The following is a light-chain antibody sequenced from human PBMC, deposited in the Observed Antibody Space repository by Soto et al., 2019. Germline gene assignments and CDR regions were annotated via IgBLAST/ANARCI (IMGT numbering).Light chain of an antibody. J-gene: IGKJ5*01. V-gene: IGKV2-30*02. CDR1: QSIVHSDGNTY. Sequence: DVVMTQSPLSLPVTLGQPASISCRSSQSIVHSDGNTYLSWFQQRPGQSPRRLVYKVSNRDSGVPDRFSGSGSGTDFTLEISRVEAEDVGVYYCMQGTHWPPITFGQGTRLEIK. CDR2: KVS. CDR3: MQGTHWPPIT.